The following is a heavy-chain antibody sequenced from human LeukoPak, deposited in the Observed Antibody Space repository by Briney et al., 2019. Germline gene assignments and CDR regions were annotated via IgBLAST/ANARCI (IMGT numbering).Heavy chain of an antibody. CDR2: INPNSGGT. D-gene: IGHD3-22*01. CDR1: GYTFTGYY. Sequence: ASVKVSCKASGYTFTGYYIHWVRQAPGQGLEWMGRINPNSGGTNYAQKFRGRVTMTRDTSISTAYMDLSSLRSDDTAVYYCTREDDSSGYRPFDIWGQGTMVTVSS. J-gene: IGHJ3*02. CDR3: TREDDSSGYRPFDI. V-gene: IGHV1-2*06.